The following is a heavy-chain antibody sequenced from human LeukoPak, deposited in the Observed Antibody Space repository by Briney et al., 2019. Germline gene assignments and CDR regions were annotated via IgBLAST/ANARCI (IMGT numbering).Heavy chain of an antibody. CDR1: GFTFSSYS. Sequence: GGSLRLSCAASGFTFSSYSMNWVRQAPGKGLEWVSFISSSGTYIYYADSMKGRFTISRDNAKNSLYLQMNSLRAEDTAVYYCARVPGYSSSWDDLYYYGMDVWGQGTTVTVSS. D-gene: IGHD6-13*01. CDR2: ISSSGTYI. V-gene: IGHV3-21*01. J-gene: IGHJ6*02. CDR3: ARVPGYSSSWDDLYYYGMDV.